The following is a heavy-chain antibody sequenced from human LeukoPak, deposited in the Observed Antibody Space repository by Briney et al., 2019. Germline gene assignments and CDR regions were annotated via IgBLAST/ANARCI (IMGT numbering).Heavy chain of an antibody. J-gene: IGHJ5*02. CDR1: GYTFTSYD. V-gene: IGHV1-8*01. CDR2: MTPISGNT. CDR3: ATAGEAANYYGSGSYYNR. Sequence: ASVKVSCKASGYTFTSYDINWVRQATGQGLEWMGYMTPISGNTGYAQKIQGRVTMTRDISITTAYMELSSLRSEDTAVYYCATAGEAANYYGSGSYYNRWGQGTLVTVSS. D-gene: IGHD3-10*01.